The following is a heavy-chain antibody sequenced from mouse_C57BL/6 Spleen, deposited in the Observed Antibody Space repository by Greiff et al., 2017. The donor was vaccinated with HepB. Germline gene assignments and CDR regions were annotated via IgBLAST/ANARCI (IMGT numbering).Heavy chain of an antibody. D-gene: IGHD1-1*01. J-gene: IGHJ2*01. Sequence: QVQLQQSGAELVRPGASVTLSCKASGYTFTDYEMHWVKQTPVHGLEWIGAIDPETGGTAYNQKFKGKAILTADKSSSTAYMELRSLTSEDSAVYDCTRYGMGFSYYFDYWGQGTTLTVSS. CDR1: GYTFTDYE. CDR3: TRYGMGFSYYFDY. V-gene: IGHV1-15*01. CDR2: IDPETGGT.